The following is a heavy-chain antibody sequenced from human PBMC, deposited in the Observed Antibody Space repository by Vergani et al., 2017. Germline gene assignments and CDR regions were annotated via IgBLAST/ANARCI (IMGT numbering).Heavy chain of an antibody. V-gene: IGHV3-7*01. CDR2: IKQDGSEK. CDR3: ARDPEYYYDSSGYPDY. J-gene: IGHJ4*02. CDR1: GFTFSSYW. Sequence: EVQLVESGGGLVQPGGSLRLSCAASGFTFSSYWMSWVRQAPGKGLEWVANIKQDGSEKYYVDSVKGRFTISRDNAKNSLYLQRNSLRAEDTAVYYCARDPEYYYDSSGYPDYWGQGTLVTVSS. D-gene: IGHD3-22*01.